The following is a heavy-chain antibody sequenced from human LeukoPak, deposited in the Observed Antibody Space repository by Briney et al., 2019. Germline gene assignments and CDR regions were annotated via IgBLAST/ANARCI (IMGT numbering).Heavy chain of an antibody. D-gene: IGHD6-19*01. J-gene: IGHJ4*02. CDR3: ARGGYSSGCPFY. Sequence: ASVKVSCKVSGYTLTELSMHWVRQAPGKGLEWMGGFDPEDGETIYAQKFQGRVTMTEDTSTDTAYMELRSLRSDDTAVYYCARGGYSSGCPFYWGQGTLVTVSS. CDR1: GYTLTELS. V-gene: IGHV1-24*01. CDR2: FDPEDGET.